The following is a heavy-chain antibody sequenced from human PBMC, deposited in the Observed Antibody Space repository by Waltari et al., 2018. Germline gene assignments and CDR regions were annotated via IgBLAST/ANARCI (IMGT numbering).Heavy chain of an antibody. D-gene: IGHD3-10*01. CDR2: IRYDGSNK. V-gene: IGHV3-30*02. CDR1: GFTFGRYG. J-gene: IGHJ5*02. CDR3: AKDPGSGRGFDP. Sequence: QVQLVESGGGVVQPGGSLRLSCAASGFTFGRYGVHWVRQAPGKGLEWVAFIRYDGSNKYYADSVKGRFTISRDNSKNTLYLQMNSLRAEDTAVYYCAKDPGSGRGFDPWGQGTLVTVSS.